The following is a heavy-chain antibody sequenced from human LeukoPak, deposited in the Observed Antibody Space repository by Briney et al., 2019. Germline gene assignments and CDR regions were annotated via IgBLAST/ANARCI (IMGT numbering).Heavy chain of an antibody. Sequence: GRSLRLSCAASGFAFSSSAFHWVRQAPGKGLGWVAIVSYNGNSKYYADSVRGRFTISGDNSTNTLFLQMNRLRIEDTAVYYCAREVTTMTDAFDIWGHGTMVTVSS. J-gene: IGHJ3*02. CDR2: VSYNGNSK. D-gene: IGHD4-17*01. CDR3: AREVTTMTDAFDI. CDR1: GFAFSSSA. V-gene: IGHV3-30-3*01.